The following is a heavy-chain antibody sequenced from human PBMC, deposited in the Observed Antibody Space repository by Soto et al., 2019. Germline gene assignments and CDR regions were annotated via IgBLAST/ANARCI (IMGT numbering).Heavy chain of an antibody. Sequence: PGGSLRLSCAASGFTFDNHAMHWVRQAPGKGLEWVSVINWNSDSIGYAESVKGRFTTSRDNAKNSLYLQMNSLRAEDTALYYCAKGYCISTSCFFDYWGQGSLVTVS. J-gene: IGHJ4*02. D-gene: IGHD2-2*01. CDR1: GFTFDNHA. CDR2: INWNSDSI. CDR3: AKGYCISTSCFFDY. V-gene: IGHV3-9*01.